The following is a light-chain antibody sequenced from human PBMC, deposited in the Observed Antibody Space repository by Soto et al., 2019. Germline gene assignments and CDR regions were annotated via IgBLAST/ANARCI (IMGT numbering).Light chain of an antibody. V-gene: IGLV2-14*01. CDR1: SSDVGGYNY. Sequence: QSVLTQPASVSGSPGQSITISCTGTSSDVGGYNYDSWYQQHPGKAPKLMIYEVSNRPSGVSNRFSGSKSGNTASLTISGLQAEDEADYYCSSYTSSSTPVFGGGTKVTVL. J-gene: IGLJ2*01. CDR3: SSYTSSSTPV. CDR2: EVS.